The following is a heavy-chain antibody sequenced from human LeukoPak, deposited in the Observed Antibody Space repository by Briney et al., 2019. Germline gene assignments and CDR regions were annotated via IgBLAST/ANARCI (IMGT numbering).Heavy chain of an antibody. J-gene: IGHJ4*02. D-gene: IGHD3-10*01. CDR3: TTEGEVVRGVSLDC. Sequence: KSGGSLRLSCAASGFTFSNAWMNWVRQAPGKGLEWVGRIKSKSDGGTTDYAAPVKGRFTISRDDSKNTLYLQMNSLKTEDTAVYYCTTEGEVVRGVSLDCWGQGTLVTVSS. CDR2: IKSKSDGGTT. V-gene: IGHV3-15*01. CDR1: GFTFSNAW.